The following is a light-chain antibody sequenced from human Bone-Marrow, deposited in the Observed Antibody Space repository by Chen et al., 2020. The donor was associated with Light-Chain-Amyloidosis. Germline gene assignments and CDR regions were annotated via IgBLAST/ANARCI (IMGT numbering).Light chain of an antibody. J-gene: IGKJ2*01. CDR3: QQYNSYPYT. CDR1: QRISTW. Sequence: DIQMTQSPSTLSASVGDRVTITCRASQRISTWLAWYQQKPGKAPKLLIYDASSLESGVPSRFSGRGSGTEFTLTISSLQPDDFATYYCQQYNSYPYTFGQGTKLEIK. CDR2: DAS. V-gene: IGKV1-5*01.